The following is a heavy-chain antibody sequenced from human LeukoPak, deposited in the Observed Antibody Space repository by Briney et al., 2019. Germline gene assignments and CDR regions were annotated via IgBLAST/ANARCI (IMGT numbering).Heavy chain of an antibody. V-gene: IGHV1-2*02. D-gene: IGHD5-12*01. Sequence: GSSVKVSCKASGYTFTGYYMHWVRQAPGQGLEWMGWINPNSGGTNYAQKFQGRVTMTRDTSISTAYMELSRLRSDDTAVYYCARVLVATPPFDYWGQGTLVTVSS. CDR2: INPNSGGT. CDR3: ARVLVATPPFDY. J-gene: IGHJ4*02. CDR1: GYTFTGYY.